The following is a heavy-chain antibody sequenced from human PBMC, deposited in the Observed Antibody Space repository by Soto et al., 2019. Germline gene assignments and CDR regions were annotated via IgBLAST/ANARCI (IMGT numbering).Heavy chain of an antibody. D-gene: IGHD3-16*01. CDR2: FYYSGIT. CDR1: GGSIRRRGYY. V-gene: IGHV4-31*03. Sequence: QVQLQESGPGVVKTSQTLSLTCTVSGGSIRRRGYYWSWIRHRPGEGLQWIGFFYYSGITDYNPSLRGRAVISADTSKNQVFLPLSSVTAADTAVYYCASSGAREGDWFDPWGQGTLVTVSS. J-gene: IGHJ5*02. CDR3: ASSGAREGDWFDP.